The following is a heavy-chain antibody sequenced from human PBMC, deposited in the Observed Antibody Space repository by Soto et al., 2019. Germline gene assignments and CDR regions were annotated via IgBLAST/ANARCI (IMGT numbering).Heavy chain of an antibody. J-gene: IGHJ5*02. CDR2: TYYRSKWYN. V-gene: IGHV6-1*01. D-gene: IGHD3-10*01. CDR3: ARAHYGSGIDNWFDP. Sequence: SQTLSLTCSISGDSVSSNSAALNWIRQSPSRGLEWLGRTYYRSKWYNDYAVSVKSRITINPDTSKNQFSLQLNSVTPEDTAVYYCARAHYGSGIDNWFDPWGQGTLVTVSS. CDR1: GDSVSSNSAA.